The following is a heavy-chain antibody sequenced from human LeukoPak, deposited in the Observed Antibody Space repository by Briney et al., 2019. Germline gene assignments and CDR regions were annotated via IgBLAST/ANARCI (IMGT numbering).Heavy chain of an antibody. CDR3: AKDRRGNAPRGAFDI. CDR1: GFTFSSYA. D-gene: IGHD1-1*01. Sequence: PGGSLRLSCAASGFTFSSYAMSWVRQAPGKGLEWVSAIGGGGGATFYADSVKGRYTISRDNSKNTLYLQMNGLRAEDTAVYYCAKDRRGNAPRGAFDIWGQGTMVTVSS. V-gene: IGHV3-23*01. CDR2: IGGGGGAT. J-gene: IGHJ3*02.